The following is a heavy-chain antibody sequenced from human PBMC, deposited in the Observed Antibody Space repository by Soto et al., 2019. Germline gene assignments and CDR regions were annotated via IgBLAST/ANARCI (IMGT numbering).Heavy chain of an antibody. Sequence: GGSLRLSCAASAFTFSNYEMNWVRQAPGKGLEWVSYISSSASTKYYADSVKGRFTISRDNAKNSLYLQMNSLRAEDTAVYYCARDREGLRAYYGGTAFDTWGQGT. CDR2: ISSSASTK. D-gene: IGHD2-21*01. V-gene: IGHV3-48*03. CDR3: ARDREGLRAYYGGTAFDT. J-gene: IGHJ3*02. CDR1: AFTFSNYE.